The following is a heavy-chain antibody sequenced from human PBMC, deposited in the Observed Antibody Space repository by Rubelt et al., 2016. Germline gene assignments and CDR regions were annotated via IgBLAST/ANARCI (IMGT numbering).Heavy chain of an antibody. CDR1: GYTLTELS. J-gene: IGHJ4*02. CDR2: FDPEDGET. Sequence: QVQLVQSGAEVKKPGASVKVSCKVSGYTLTELSMHWVRQAPGKGLEWMGGFDPEDGETIYAQKFQCRGTSTEGKSKDTAYMGVSSLGSEDTAVYYCATGIVVVPAHVPSRDYWGQGTLVTVSS. CDR3: ATGIVVVPAHVPSRDY. D-gene: IGHD2-2*01. V-gene: IGHV1-24*01.